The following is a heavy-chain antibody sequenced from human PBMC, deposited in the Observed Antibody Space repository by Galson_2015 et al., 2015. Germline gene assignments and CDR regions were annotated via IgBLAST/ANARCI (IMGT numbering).Heavy chain of an antibody. V-gene: IGHV1-8*01. CDR1: GYTFTSYD. CDR3: ARGAWYDYVWGSYRVIDY. D-gene: IGHD3-16*02. CDR2: MNPNSGNT. J-gene: IGHJ4*02. Sequence: SVKVSCKASGYTFTSYDINWVRQAPGQGLEWMGWMNPNSGNTGYAQKFQGRVTMTRNTSISTAYMELSSLRSEDTAVYYCARGAWYDYVWGSYRVIDYWGQGTLVTVSS.